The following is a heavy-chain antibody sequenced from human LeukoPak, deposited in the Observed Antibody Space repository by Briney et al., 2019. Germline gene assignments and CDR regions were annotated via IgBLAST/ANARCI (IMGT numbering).Heavy chain of an antibody. V-gene: IGHV4-39*07. Sequence: SETLSLTCTVSGGSISSSSYYWGWIRQPPGKGLEWIGSIYYSGSTYYNPSLKSRVTISVDTSKNQFSLKLSSVTAADTAVYYCAREYSSSQGLLFDYWGQGTLVTVSS. D-gene: IGHD6-13*01. CDR2: IYYSGST. CDR3: AREYSSSQGLLFDY. CDR1: GGSISSSSYY. J-gene: IGHJ4*02.